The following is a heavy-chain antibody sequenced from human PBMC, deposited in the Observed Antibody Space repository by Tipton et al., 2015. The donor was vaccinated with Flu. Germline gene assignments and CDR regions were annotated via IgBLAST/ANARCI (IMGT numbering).Heavy chain of an antibody. V-gene: IGHV4-59*08. J-gene: IGHJ5*02. CDR2: ICQTRNT. CDR3: ARRDYSNYVSDPRNWFDP. Sequence: TLSLTCTVSGDSLGSYFWNWIRQPPGKGLEWIGNICQTRNTYHNPSLRSRVTISVDRSRNQFSLRLSSVTAADTAVYYCARRDYSNYVSDPRNWFDPWGQGTLVTVSS. D-gene: IGHD4-11*01. CDR1: GDSLGSYF.